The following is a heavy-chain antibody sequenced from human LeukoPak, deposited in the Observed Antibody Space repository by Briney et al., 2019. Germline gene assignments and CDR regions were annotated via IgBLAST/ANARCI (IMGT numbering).Heavy chain of an antibody. J-gene: IGHJ4*03. CDR2: INHRGDT. D-gene: IGHD1-1*01. CDR1: GGSFSSYY. Sequence: SETLSLTCAVYGGSFSSYYWSWIRQSPGKGLEWIAEINHRGDTNYNPSVKSRVTISVDSSKNQFSLKVTSLTAADTAVYYCARGPTISETGYFDYWGQGTLVTVST. V-gene: IGHV4-34*01. CDR3: ARGPTISETGYFDY.